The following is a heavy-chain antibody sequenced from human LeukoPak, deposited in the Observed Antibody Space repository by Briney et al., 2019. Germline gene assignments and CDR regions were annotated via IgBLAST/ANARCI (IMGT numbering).Heavy chain of an antibody. J-gene: IGHJ4*02. Sequence: AGGSLRLSCAASGCTFSSYTMSWGRQAPGKGLEWVSSISSSSSYIYYADSVKGRFTISRDNAKNSLYLQMNSLRAEDTAVYYCARGNWNYGEYYFDYWGQGTLVTVSS. CDR1: GCTFSSYT. CDR2: ISSSSSYI. CDR3: ARGNWNYGEYYFDY. V-gene: IGHV3-21*01. D-gene: IGHD1-7*01.